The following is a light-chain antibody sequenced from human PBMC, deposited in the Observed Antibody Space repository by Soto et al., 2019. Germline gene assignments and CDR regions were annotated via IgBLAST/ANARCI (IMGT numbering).Light chain of an antibody. Sequence: EIVLTQSPATLSAFPGERVTLSCRASQYINTRLAWYQHRPGQAPRLLIYQTSLRAAGIPDRFSASGSGTDFTLTISEVQPEDFALYYCHQRQSWPRTCGQGTKVDIK. CDR2: QTS. J-gene: IGKJ1*01. CDR3: HQRQSWPRT. V-gene: IGKV3-11*01. CDR1: QYINTR.